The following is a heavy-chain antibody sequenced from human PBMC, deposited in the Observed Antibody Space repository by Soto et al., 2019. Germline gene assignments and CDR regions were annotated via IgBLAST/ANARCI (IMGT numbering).Heavy chain of an antibody. CDR3: ARHHVRGRTIVGAAEY. J-gene: IGHJ4*02. D-gene: IGHD1-26*01. V-gene: IGHV4-34*01. Sequence: SETLSLTCAVYGGSFSGYYWSWIRQPPGKGLEWIGEINYSGNTNYNPSLKSRVSISVDTSKNQLFLNMSSVTAADTAMYYCARHHVRGRTIVGAAEYWGQGTLVTVSS. CDR1: GGSFSGYY. CDR2: INYSGNT.